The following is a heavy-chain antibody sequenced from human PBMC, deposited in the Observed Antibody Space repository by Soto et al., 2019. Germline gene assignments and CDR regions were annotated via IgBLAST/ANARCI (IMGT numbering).Heavy chain of an antibody. CDR2: ISWNSGSI. D-gene: IGHD3-22*01. V-gene: IGHV3-9*01. Sequence: EVQLVECGGGLVQPGRSLRLSCAASGFTFDDYAMHWVRQAPGKGLEWDSGISWNSGSIGYADSVKGRFTISRDNVQNSLYRQMNRLRAEDTALYYCARDRAAVVSYVDYWGQGTLVNVSP. CDR3: ARDRAAVVSYVDY. J-gene: IGHJ4*02. CDR1: GFTFDDYA.